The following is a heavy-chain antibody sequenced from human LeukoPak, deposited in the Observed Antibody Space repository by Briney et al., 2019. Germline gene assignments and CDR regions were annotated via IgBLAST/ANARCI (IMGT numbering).Heavy chain of an antibody. V-gene: IGHV1-69*13. CDR3: ASRDIEELPYRAVDY. J-gene: IGHJ4*02. CDR1: GGTFSSYA. Sequence: ASVKVSCKASGGTFSSYAISRVRQAPGQGLEWMGGIIPIFGTANYAQKFQGRVTITADESTSTAYMELSSLRSEDTAVYYCASRDIEELPYRAVDYWGQGTLVTVSS. CDR2: IIPIFGTA. D-gene: IGHD2-15*01.